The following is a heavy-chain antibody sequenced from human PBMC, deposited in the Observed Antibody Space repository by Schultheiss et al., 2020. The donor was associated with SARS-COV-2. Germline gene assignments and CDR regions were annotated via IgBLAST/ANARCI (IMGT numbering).Heavy chain of an antibody. V-gene: IGHV1-2*02. Sequence: ASVKVSCKASGYTFTGYYMHWVRQAPGQGLEWMGWINPNSGGTNYAQKFQGRVTMTRDTSISTAYMELSRLRSDDTAVYYCARGEGMYGPGIAAYVWFDPWGQGTLVTVSS. J-gene: IGHJ5*02. CDR1: GYTFTGYY. CDR2: INPNSGGT. D-gene: IGHD6-13*01. CDR3: ARGEGMYGPGIAAYVWFDP.